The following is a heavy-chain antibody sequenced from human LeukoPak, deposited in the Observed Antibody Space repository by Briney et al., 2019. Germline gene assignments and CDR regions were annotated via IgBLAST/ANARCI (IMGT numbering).Heavy chain of an antibody. CDR3: AREAGRSYGDYDFEGTNNWFDP. CDR1: GGSFSGYY. Sequence: SETLSLTCAVYGGSFSGYYWSWIRQPPGKGLEWIGSIYYSGSTYYNPSLKSRVTISVDTSKNQFSLKLSSVTAADTAVYYCAREAGRSYGDYDFEGTNNWFDPWGQGTLVTVSS. D-gene: IGHD4-17*01. CDR2: IYYSGST. J-gene: IGHJ5*02. V-gene: IGHV4-34*01.